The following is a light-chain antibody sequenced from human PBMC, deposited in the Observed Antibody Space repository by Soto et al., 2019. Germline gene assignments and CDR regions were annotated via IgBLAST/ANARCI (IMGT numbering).Light chain of an antibody. CDR2: RAS. V-gene: IGKV3-20*01. Sequence: EIVLTQSPGTLSLSPGERATLSCRASQSVSSSYLAWYQQKPGQAPKVLIYRASSRATGIPDRFSGSGSGTDFTLIISRLEPEDFAVYYWQQYGSSPITFGGGTKVDIK. CDR3: QQYGSSPIT. CDR1: QSVSSSY. J-gene: IGKJ4*01.